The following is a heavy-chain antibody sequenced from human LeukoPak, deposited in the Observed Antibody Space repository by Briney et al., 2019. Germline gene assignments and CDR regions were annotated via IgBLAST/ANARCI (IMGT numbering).Heavy chain of an antibody. V-gene: IGHV3-7*01. Sequence: GGSLRLSCAASGFTFSSYWMSWVRQAPGKGLEWVANIKQDGNEKYYVDSVKGRFTVSRDNAKKLLFLQMNSLRVEDTAVYHCARQAAYYYGSGSYYRWFDPWGQGTLVTVSS. D-gene: IGHD3-10*01. CDR1: GFTFSSYW. J-gene: IGHJ5*02. CDR3: ARQAAYYYGSGSYYRWFDP. CDR2: IKQDGNEK.